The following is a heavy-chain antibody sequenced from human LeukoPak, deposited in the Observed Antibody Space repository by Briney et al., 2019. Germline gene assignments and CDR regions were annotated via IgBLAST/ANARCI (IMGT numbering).Heavy chain of an antibody. CDR2: ISSRGSTI. J-gene: IGHJ4*02. CDR3: ARATGGSSTKSYYFDY. CDR1: GFTFSSYA. V-gene: IGHV3-48*03. Sequence: GGSLRLSCAASGFTFSSYAMNWVRQAPGKGLEWVSYISSRGSTIYYADSVKGRFTISRDNAKNSLYLQMNSLRAEDTAVYYCARATGGSSTKSYYFDYWGQGTLVTVSS. D-gene: IGHD6-6*01.